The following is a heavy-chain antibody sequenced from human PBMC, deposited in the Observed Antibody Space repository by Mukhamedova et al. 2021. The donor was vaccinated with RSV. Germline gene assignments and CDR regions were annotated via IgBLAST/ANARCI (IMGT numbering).Heavy chain of an antibody. V-gene: IGHV3-30-3*01. J-gene: IGHJ4*01. CDR1: SSYA. CDR3: ARDGAPSYSGYDWEDY. CDR2: ISYDGSNK. Sequence: SSYAMHWVRQAPGKGLEWVAVISYDGSNKYYADSVKGRFTIPRDNSKNTLYLQMNSLRAEDTAVYYCARDGAPSYSGYDWEDYW. D-gene: IGHD5-12*01.